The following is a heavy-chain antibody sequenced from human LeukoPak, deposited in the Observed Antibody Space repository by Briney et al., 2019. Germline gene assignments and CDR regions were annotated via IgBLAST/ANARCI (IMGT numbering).Heavy chain of an antibody. V-gene: IGHV3-23*01. D-gene: IGHD3-3*01. CDR2: LSGSRGST. J-gene: IGHJ6*02. CDR1: GFTFSSYA. Sequence: GGSLRLSCAASGFTFSSYAMSWVRQAPGNGLEWVSGLSGSRGSTYYADSVKGRFTISRDNAKNSLYLQMNILRAEDTAVYYCARDGNYDYWSAQSAGDGMDVWGQGTTVTVSS. CDR3: ARDGNYDYWSAQSAGDGMDV.